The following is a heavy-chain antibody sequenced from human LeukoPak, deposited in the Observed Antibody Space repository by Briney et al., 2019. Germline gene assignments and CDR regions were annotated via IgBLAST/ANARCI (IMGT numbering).Heavy chain of an antibody. CDR2: INHSGST. Sequence: PSETLSLTCAVYGGSFSGYYWSWIRQPPGKGLEWIGEINHSGSTNYNPSLKSRVTISVDTSKNQFSLKLSSVTAADTAVYYCARGRRYYDSTKRAFDIWGQGTMVTVSS. V-gene: IGHV4-34*01. J-gene: IGHJ3*02. CDR3: ARGRRYYDSTKRAFDI. CDR1: GGSFSGYY. D-gene: IGHD3-22*01.